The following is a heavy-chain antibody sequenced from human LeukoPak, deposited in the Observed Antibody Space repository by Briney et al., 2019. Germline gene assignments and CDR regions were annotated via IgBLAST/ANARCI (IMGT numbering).Heavy chain of an antibody. Sequence: ASVKVSCKTSGFTFIGYFIHWVRQAPGQGLEWMGWINPNSGDTDTVQKFQGRLTMTRDKATTTTYMEVSSLRSDDTAVYFCARPRGYSGYDRDGAFDIWGQGTMVTVSS. V-gene: IGHV1-2*02. CDR2: INPNSGDT. D-gene: IGHD5-12*01. CDR3: ARPRGYSGYDRDGAFDI. J-gene: IGHJ3*02. CDR1: GFTFIGYF.